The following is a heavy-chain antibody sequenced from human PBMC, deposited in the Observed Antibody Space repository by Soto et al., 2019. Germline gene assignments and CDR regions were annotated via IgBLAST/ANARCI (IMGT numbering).Heavy chain of an antibody. Sequence: QVQLQESGPGLVKPSETLSLTCTVSGGSVSSGSYHWTWIRQPPGKGLEWIGQSGSTNYNPSLKSRITISVDTSKNQCSLNLSSVTAADTAVYYCAVYIAGAGGDGYWGQGTLVTVSS. CDR3: AVYIAGAGGDGY. D-gene: IGHD6-19*01. CDR1: GGSVSSGSYH. CDR2: QSGST. V-gene: IGHV4-61*01. J-gene: IGHJ4*02.